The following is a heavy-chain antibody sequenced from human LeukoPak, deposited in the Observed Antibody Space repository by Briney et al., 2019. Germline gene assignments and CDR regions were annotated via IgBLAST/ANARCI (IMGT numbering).Heavy chain of an antibody. D-gene: IGHD5-24*01. CDR1: GFTFSDSA. CDR2: ISFSGANS. CDR3: AGDIQLST. Sequence: QPGGSLRLSCAASGFTFSDSAMTWVRQAPGKGLDWVSLISFSGANSYYADSVKGRFTISRDNYKDTLFLQMNSLRAEDTAIYYCAGDIQLSTRGLGTMVTVSS. V-gene: IGHV3-23*01. J-gene: IGHJ3*01.